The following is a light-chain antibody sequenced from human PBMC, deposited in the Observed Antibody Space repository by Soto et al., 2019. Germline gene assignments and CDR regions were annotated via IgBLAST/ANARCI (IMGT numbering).Light chain of an antibody. CDR1: QSISSY. Sequence: DIQMTQSPSSLSVSVGDRVTITCRASQSISSYLNWYQQKPGKAPKLLIYAASSLQSGVPSRFSGSGSGTDFTLTISSLQPEDFATYYCQQSYSTPLWTFGQGTKV. CDR2: AAS. V-gene: IGKV1-39*01. J-gene: IGKJ1*01. CDR3: QQSYSTPLWT.